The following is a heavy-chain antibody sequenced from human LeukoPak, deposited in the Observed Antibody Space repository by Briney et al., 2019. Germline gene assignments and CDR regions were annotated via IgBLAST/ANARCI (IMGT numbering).Heavy chain of an antibody. D-gene: IGHD2-15*01. CDR1: GFSFSSYA. Sequence: GGSLRLSCATSGFSFSSYAMSWVRQAPGKGREWVSAMSSKDDGRYYAASVRGRFTISRDTSRSTLYLQMNSLRAEDAAVYYCAKAPVTSCRGAFCYPFDYWGQGTLVTVSS. V-gene: IGHV3-23*01. J-gene: IGHJ4*02. CDR2: MSSKDDGR. CDR3: AKAPVTSCRGAFCYPFDY.